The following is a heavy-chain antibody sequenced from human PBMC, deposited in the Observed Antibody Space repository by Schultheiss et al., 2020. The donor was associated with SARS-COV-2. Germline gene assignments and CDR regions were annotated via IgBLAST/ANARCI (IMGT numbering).Heavy chain of an antibody. D-gene: IGHD5-24*01. CDR2: ISYDGSNK. V-gene: IGHV3-30*03. CDR1: GFTFSSYG. CDR3: ARAQGRWLQSSRYWYFDL. J-gene: IGHJ2*01. Sequence: GGSLRLSCAASGFTFSSYGMHWVRQAPGKGLEWVAVISYDGSNKYYADSVKGRFTISRDNSKNTLYLQMNSLRAEDTAVYYCARAQGRWLQSSRYWYFDLWGRGTLVTVSS.